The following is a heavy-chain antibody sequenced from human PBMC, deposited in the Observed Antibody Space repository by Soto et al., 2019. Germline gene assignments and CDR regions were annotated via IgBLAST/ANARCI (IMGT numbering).Heavy chain of an antibody. Sequence: GGSLRLSCAASGFTFSSFWMSWVRQAPGKGLEWVANIKQGGDEKYYVDSVEGRFTISRDNAKNSLDLQMNSLRVEDTAVYYCVRVAAAGSAFDYWGQGTLVTVSS. V-gene: IGHV3-7*03. CDR2: IKQGGDEK. CDR3: VRVAAAGSAFDY. CDR1: GFTFSSFW. J-gene: IGHJ4*02.